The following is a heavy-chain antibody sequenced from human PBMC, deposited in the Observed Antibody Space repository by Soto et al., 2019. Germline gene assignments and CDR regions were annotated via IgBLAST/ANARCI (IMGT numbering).Heavy chain of an antibody. D-gene: IGHD4-17*01. J-gene: IGHJ3*02. CDR1: GFTFSNAW. CDR3: TTGGDSGDFGPFEI. Sequence: EVQLVESGGGSVKPGGPLRLSCAASGFTFSNAWMTWVRQAPGKGLEWVGRIKSKTDGGTTDYAAPVNGRFTISRDDSKNTLYLHMNSLKTEDTAVYYCTTGGDSGDFGPFEIWGQGTVVTVSS. CDR2: IKSKTDGGTT. V-gene: IGHV3-15*07.